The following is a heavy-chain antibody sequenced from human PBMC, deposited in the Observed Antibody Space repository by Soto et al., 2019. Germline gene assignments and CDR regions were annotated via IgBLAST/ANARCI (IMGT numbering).Heavy chain of an antibody. CDR2: ISSTSSYI. V-gene: IGHV3-21*02. CDR1: GFNLSSHS. J-gene: IGHJ4*02. D-gene: IGHD4-17*01. CDR3: ARGEWVTAVTTVDY. Sequence: EVQLGESGGGLVKPGGSLRLSCAASGFNLSSHSMNWVRQAPGKGLEWVSSISSTSSYIYYADSVRGRFTISRDNAKNSLYLQMNSLRVEDTAMYYCARGEWVTAVTTVDYWGQGTLVTVSS.